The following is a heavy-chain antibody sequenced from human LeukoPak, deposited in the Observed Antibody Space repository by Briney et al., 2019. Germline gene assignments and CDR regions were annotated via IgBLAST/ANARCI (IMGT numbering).Heavy chain of an antibody. V-gene: IGHV3-23*01. CDR1: GFTFSSYA. Sequence: GGSLRLSCAASGFTFSSYAMSWVRQAPGKGLEWVSGISSSGSGGSTYYADSVKGRFTISRDNSKNTPYLQINSVRAEDTAVYYCARAYSSSWYDFWGQGTLVTVSS. CDR3: ARAYSSSWYDF. J-gene: IGHJ5*01. D-gene: IGHD6-13*01. CDR2: ISSSGSGGST.